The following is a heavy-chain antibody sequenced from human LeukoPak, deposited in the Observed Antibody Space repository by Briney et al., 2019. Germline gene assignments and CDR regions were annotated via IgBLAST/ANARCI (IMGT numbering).Heavy chain of an antibody. D-gene: IGHD2-21*02. CDR3: AKDFCGGDCYSKYFQH. V-gene: IGHV3-30*18. CDR2: ISYDGSNK. Sequence: GGSLRLSCAASGFTFSSYGMHWVRQAPGKGLEWVAVISYDGSNKYYADSVKGRFTISRDNSKNTLYLQMNSLRAEDTAVYYCAKDFCGGDCYSKYFQHWGQGTLVTVSS. CDR1: GFTFSSYG. J-gene: IGHJ1*01.